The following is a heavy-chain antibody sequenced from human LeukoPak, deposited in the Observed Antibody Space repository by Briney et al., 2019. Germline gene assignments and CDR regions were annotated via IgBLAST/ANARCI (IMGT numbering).Heavy chain of an antibody. V-gene: IGHV3-66*02. CDR1: GFTVSSNY. Sequence: GGSLRLSCAASGFTVSSNYMSWVRLAPGKGLEWVSVIYSGGSTYYADSVKGRFTISRDNSKNTLYLQMNSLRAEDTAVYYCARDSSGCFDYWGQGTLVTVSS. J-gene: IGHJ4*02. CDR2: IYSGGST. CDR3: ARDSSGCFDY. D-gene: IGHD3-22*01.